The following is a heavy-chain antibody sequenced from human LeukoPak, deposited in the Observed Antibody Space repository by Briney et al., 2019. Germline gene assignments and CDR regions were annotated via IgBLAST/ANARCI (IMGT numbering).Heavy chain of an antibody. J-gene: IGHJ6*02. V-gene: IGHV3-23*01. D-gene: IGHD3-10*01. CDR3: AHTRSRGITMVRGAGMDV. CDR2: ISGSGGST. Sequence: GGSLRLSCAASGFTFSSYAMSWVRQAPGKGLEWVSAISGSGGSTYYADSVKGRFTISGDNSKNTLYLQMNSLRAEDTAVYYCAHTRSRGITMVRGAGMDVWGQGTTVTVSS. CDR1: GFTFSSYA.